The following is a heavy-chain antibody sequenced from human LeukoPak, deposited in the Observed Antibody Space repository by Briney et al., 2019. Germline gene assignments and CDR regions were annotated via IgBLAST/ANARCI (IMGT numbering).Heavy chain of an antibody. CDR2: IIPIFGTA. Sequence: ASVKVSCKASGYTFTGYYMHWVRQAPGQGLEWMGGIIPIFGTANYAQKFQGRVTITTDESTSTAYMELSSLRSEDTAVYYCARVGYCTNGVCYEYFQHWGQGTLVTVSS. CDR3: ARVGYCTNGVCYEYFQH. CDR1: GYTFTGYY. D-gene: IGHD2-8*01. V-gene: IGHV1-69*05. J-gene: IGHJ1*01.